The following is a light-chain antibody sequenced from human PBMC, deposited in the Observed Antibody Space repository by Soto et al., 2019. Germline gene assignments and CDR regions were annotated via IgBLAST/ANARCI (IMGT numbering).Light chain of an antibody. CDR3: QQYSSSPLT. Sequence: IVLTQSPAARSVSPGERATLTCSASPSHSSNSALYRQKPGQAPRPLIYGASSRATDIPDRSSGSGSGTDSTLTITRLEPEDFAVYYCQQYSSSPLTFGEGTKVDIK. CDR2: GAS. CDR1: PSHSSNS. J-gene: IGKJ4*01. V-gene: IGKV3-20*01.